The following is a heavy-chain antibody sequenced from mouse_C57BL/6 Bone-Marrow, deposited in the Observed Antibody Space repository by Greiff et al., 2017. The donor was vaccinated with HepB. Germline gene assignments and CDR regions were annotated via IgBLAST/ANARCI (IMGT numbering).Heavy chain of an antibody. D-gene: IGHD1-1*01. CDR1: GFNIKDYY. J-gene: IGHJ2*01. CDR3: AAPINTVVATGFDY. Sequence: EVQLQESGAELVKPGASVKLSCTASGFNIKDYYMHWVKQRTEQGLEWIGRIDPEDGETKYSPKFQGKATITADTSSNTAYLQLSSLTSEDTAVYYCAAPINTVVATGFDYWGQGTTLTVSS. CDR2: IDPEDGET. V-gene: IGHV14-2*01.